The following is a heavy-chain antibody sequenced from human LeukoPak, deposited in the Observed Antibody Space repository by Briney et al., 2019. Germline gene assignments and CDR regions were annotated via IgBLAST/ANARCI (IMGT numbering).Heavy chain of an antibody. CDR1: GFTLSSYW. J-gene: IGHJ4*02. CDR2: IKQDGSEK. V-gene: IGHV3-7*01. Sequence: GGSLRLSCAASGFTLSSYWMSWVRQAPGKGLEWVANIKQDGSEKFCVDSVKGRFTISRDNAKNSLYLQMNSLRAEDTAVYYCARLQYSFLYGSGSYGVDYWGQGTLVTVSS. D-gene: IGHD3-10*01. CDR3: ARLQYSFLYGSGSYGVDY.